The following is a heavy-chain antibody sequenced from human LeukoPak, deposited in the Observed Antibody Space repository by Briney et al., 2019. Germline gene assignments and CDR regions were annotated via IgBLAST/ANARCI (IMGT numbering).Heavy chain of an antibody. CDR1: GYTLTELS. CDR2: FDPEDGET. J-gene: IGHJ4*02. Sequence: ASVKVSCKVSGYTLTELSMHWVRQTPGKGLEWMGGFDPEDGETIYAQKFQGRITMTEDTSTDTTYMELSSLRSEDTAVYYCATNLATVVTPAYYRGQGTLVTVSS. V-gene: IGHV1-24*01. D-gene: IGHD4-23*01. CDR3: ATNLATVVTPAYY.